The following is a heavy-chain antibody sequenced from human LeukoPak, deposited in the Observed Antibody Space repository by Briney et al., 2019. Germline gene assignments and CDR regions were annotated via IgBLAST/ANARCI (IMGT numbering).Heavy chain of an antibody. CDR3: ARDGRGPDY. D-gene: IGHD3/OR15-3a*01. J-gene: IGHJ4*02. CDR2: IESDGRT. Sequence: GGSLRLSCAASGFXLSSHWMHWVRQVPGKGLVSVSRIESDGRTAYADSVKGRFIISRDNAKNTLYPQMNSLRVEDTAVYYCARDGRGPDYWGQGTLVTVSS. CDR1: GFXLSSHW. V-gene: IGHV3-74*01.